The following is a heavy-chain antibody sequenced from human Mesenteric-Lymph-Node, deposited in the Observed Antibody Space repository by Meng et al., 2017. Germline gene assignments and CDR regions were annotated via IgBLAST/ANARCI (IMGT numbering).Heavy chain of an antibody. V-gene: IGHV4-34*01. CDR1: GGSFSGYY. CDR3: ARTIGGADIVVVPAAYYFDY. D-gene: IGHD2-2*01. J-gene: IGHJ4*02. Sequence: QVQLQQWGAGPLKPSETLSLTCAVYGGSFSGYYWSWIRQPPGKGLEWIGEINHSGSTNYNPSLKSRVTISVDTSKNQFSLKLSSVTAADTAVYYCARTIGGADIVVVPAAYYFDYWGQGTLVTVSS. CDR2: INHSGST.